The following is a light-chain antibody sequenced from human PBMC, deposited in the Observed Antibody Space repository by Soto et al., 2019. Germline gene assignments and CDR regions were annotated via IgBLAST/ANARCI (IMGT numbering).Light chain of an antibody. Sequence: EIVLTQSPGTLSLSPGERATLSCRASQSVRNNYLAWYQQKPGQAPRLLIYDASSRATDIPDRFSGSGSGTDFPLTISSLEPEDFAVYYCQQYGTSLTRPFGQGTKVETK. J-gene: IGKJ1*01. CDR3: QQYGTSLTRP. V-gene: IGKV3-20*01. CDR2: DAS. CDR1: QSVRNNY.